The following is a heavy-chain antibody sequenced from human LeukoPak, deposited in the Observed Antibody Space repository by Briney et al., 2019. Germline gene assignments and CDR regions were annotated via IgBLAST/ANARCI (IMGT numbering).Heavy chain of an antibody. CDR2: MNEYGSEI. CDR1: GFIFRDFS. Sequence: GGSLRFSCSVSGFIFRDFSMSWVRQAPGKGLEWVAKMNEYGSEIFYVDSVKGRFTISRDNGKNSLYLQMNRLRAEDTAVYYCARPRGCGSSRCNNFDYWGQGTLVTVSS. CDR3: ARPRGCGSSRCNNFDY. J-gene: IGHJ4*02. D-gene: IGHD2-2*01. V-gene: IGHV3-7*01.